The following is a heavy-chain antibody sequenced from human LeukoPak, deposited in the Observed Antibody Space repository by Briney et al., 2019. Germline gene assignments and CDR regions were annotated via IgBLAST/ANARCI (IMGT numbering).Heavy chain of an antibody. V-gene: IGHV4-59*01. Sequence: PSETLSLTCTVSGGSISSYYWSWIRQPLGKGLEWIGYIYYSGSTNYNPSLKSRVTISVDTSKNQFSLKLSSVTAADTAVYYCARTPIVVVIGNWFDPWGQGTLVTVSS. D-gene: IGHD2-21*01. CDR1: GGSISSYY. CDR2: IYYSGST. J-gene: IGHJ5*02. CDR3: ARTPIVVVIGNWFDP.